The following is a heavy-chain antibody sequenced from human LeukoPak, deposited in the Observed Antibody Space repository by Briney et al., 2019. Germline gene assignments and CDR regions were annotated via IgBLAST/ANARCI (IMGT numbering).Heavy chain of an antibody. D-gene: IGHD3-3*01. J-gene: IGHJ6*02. Sequence: PSETLSLTCIVSGGSISSYYWSWIRQPPGKGLEWLGYIYDSGSTNYNPSPKSRVTISVDTSKNQFSLKLSSVAAADTAVYYCARDFRSGYPYYYYYGMDVWGQGTTVTVSS. CDR1: GGSISSYY. CDR3: ARDFRSGYPYYYYYGMDV. V-gene: IGHV4-59*01. CDR2: IYDSGST.